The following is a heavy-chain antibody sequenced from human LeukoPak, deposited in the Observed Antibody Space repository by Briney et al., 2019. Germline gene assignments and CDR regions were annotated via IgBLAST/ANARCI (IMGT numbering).Heavy chain of an antibody. CDR3: TTDADPDISYYFGVPLF. J-gene: IGHJ4*02. CDR2: IKSKAHGGTT. Sequence: GGSLRLSCAASGFTFSNAWMSWVRQAPGKGLEWVGRIKSKAHGGTTDYAAPVKGRFTISRDDSKNTLYLQINSLKTEDKAVYFCTTDADPDISYYFGVPLFWGPGTLVTVSS. CDR1: GFTFSNAW. D-gene: IGHD3-22*01. V-gene: IGHV3-15*01.